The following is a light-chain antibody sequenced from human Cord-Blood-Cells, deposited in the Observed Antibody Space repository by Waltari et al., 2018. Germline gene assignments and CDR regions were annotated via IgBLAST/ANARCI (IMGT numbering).Light chain of an antibody. CDR1: SSDVGGYNY. CDR3: SSYTSSSTWV. V-gene: IGLV2-14*01. J-gene: IGLJ3*02. Sequence: QSDLTQPASVSGSPGQSITISCTGTSSDVGGYNYVSWYQQHPGKAPKLMIYDVSERPSWASNRFSGSKSGTTASLTISGLQAEDEADYYCSSYTSSSTWVFGGGTKLTVL. CDR2: DVS.